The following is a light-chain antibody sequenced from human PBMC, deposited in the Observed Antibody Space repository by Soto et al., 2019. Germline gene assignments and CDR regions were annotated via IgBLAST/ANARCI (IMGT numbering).Light chain of an antibody. J-gene: IGKJ1*01. CDR2: KAS. CDR3: QQDGNYSPWT. V-gene: IGKV1-5*03. CDR1: QSIGSW. Sequence: DIQMTQSPSTLSASVGDRVTITCRASQSIGSWLAWYQQKPGKAPKLLIYKASSLESGVPSRFRGSGTGVEGTLTISSLQPDDFASYYCQQDGNYSPWTFGQGTKVEIK.